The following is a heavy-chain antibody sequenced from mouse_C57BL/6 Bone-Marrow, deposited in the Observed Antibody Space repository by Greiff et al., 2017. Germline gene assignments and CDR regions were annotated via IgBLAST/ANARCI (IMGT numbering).Heavy chain of an antibody. J-gene: IGHJ4*01. Sequence: VKLMESGPELVKPGASVKISCKASGYAFSSSWMNWVKQRPGKGLEWIGRIYPGDGDTNYNGKFKGKATLTADKSSSTAYMQLSSLTSEDSAVYFCLRQMDYWGQGTSVTVSS. CDR1: GYAFSSSW. CDR2: IYPGDGDT. CDR3: LRQMDY. V-gene: IGHV1-82*01. D-gene: IGHD2-12*01.